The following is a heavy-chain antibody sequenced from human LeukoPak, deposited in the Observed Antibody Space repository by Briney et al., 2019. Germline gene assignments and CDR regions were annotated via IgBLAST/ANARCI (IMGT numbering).Heavy chain of an antibody. Sequence: GGSLRLSCAASGFTFSSYAMSWVRQAPGKGLEWVPAISGSGGSTYYADSVKGRFTISRDNSKNTLYLQMNSLRAEDTAVYYCATGNYCSSTSCHFDYWGQGTLVTVSS. V-gene: IGHV3-23*01. J-gene: IGHJ4*02. D-gene: IGHD2-2*01. CDR2: ISGSGGST. CDR3: ATGNYCSSTSCHFDY. CDR1: GFTFSSYA.